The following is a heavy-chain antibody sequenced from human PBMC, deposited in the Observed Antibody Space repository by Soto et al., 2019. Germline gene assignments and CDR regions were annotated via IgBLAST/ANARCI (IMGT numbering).Heavy chain of an antibody. D-gene: IGHD2-2*01. J-gene: IGHJ2*01. V-gene: IGHV4-34*01. CDR2: INHSGST. CDR3: ARGRDIVVVPAAPHWYFDL. Sequence: QVQLQQWGAGLLKPSETLSLTCAVYGGSFSGYYWSWIRQPPGKGLEWIGEINHSGSTNYNPSLKSRVTISVDTSKNQFSLKLSSVTAADTAVYYCARGRDIVVVPAAPHWYFDLWGRGTLVTVSS. CDR1: GGSFSGYY.